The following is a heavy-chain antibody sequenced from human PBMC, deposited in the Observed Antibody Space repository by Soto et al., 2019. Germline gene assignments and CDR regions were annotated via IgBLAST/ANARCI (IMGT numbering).Heavy chain of an antibody. D-gene: IGHD3-22*01. CDR3: ELQSYDSSGYYVDY. J-gene: IGHJ4*02. Sequence: SETLSLTCAVYGGSFSGYYWSWIRQPPGKGLEWIGEINHSGSTNYNPSLKSRVTISVDTSKNQFSLKLSSVTAADTAVYYCELQSYDSSGYYVDYWGQGTLVTVSS. V-gene: IGHV4-34*01. CDR1: GGSFSGYY. CDR2: INHSGST.